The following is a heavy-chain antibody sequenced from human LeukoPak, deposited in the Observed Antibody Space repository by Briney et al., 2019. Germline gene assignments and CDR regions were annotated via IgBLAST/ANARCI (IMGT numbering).Heavy chain of an antibody. Sequence: PSETLSLTCTVSGGSISSYYWSWIRQPPGKGLEWIGYIYYSGSTNYNPSLKSRVTISVDTSKNQFSLKLSSVTAADTAVYYCARHGPHSGYDYWGQGTLVTVSS. V-gene: IGHV4-59*08. D-gene: IGHD5-12*01. CDR1: GGSISSYY. CDR2: IYYSGST. J-gene: IGHJ4*02. CDR3: ARHGPHSGYDY.